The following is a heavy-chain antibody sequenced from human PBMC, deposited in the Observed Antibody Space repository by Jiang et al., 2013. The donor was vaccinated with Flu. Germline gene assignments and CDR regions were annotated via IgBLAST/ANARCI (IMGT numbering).Heavy chain of an antibody. J-gene: IGHJ4*02. V-gene: IGHV3-30*18. CDR2: ISFDGSSK. Sequence: RLSCAASGFTFSSYAMSWVRQAPGKGLEWVAVISFDGSSKNYADSVKGRFTISRDNSKNTLDLQMNSLRPEDTAMYYCTKDLTVFCGGDCQLFDYWGQGTLVTVSS. CDR3: TKDLTVFCGGDCQLFDY. CDR1: GFTFSSYA. D-gene: IGHD2-21*01.